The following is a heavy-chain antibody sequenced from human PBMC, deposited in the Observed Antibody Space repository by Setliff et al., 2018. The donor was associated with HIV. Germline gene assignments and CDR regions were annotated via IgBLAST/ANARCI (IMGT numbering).Heavy chain of an antibody. J-gene: IGHJ4*02. CDR3: ARSPAAEGF. Sequence: SETLSLTCAVSGYSISSGYYWGWIRQPPGKGLEWIGSIYHSGSTYYNPSLKSRVTISVDTSKNQFSLKLSSVTAADTAVYYCARSPAAEGFWGQGTLVTVSS. CDR2: IYHSGST. D-gene: IGHD6-13*01. CDR1: GYSISSGYY. V-gene: IGHV4-38-2*01.